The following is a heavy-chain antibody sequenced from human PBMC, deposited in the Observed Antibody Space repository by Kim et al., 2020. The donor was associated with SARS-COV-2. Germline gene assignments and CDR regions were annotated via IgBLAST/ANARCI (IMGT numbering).Heavy chain of an antibody. J-gene: IGHJ4*02. D-gene: IGHD6-19*01. V-gene: IGHV3-7*03. CDR2: IRQDGSDI. CDR1: GFTFSNFY. Sequence: VGSLRLSCAASGFTFSNFYMSWVRQTPGQGLEWVANIRQDGSDIFYVDSVKGRFTMSRDNAKNSLFLQMNSLRAEDTAVYYCARWNWDGSGWGLDYWGQGTLVTVSS. CDR3: ARWNWDGSGWGLDY.